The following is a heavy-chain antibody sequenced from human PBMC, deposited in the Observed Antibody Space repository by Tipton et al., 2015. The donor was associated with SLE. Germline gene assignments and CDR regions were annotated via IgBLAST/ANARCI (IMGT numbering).Heavy chain of an antibody. J-gene: IGHJ4*02. CDR1: GGSISSHY. Sequence: TLSLTCTVSGGSISSHYWSWIRQPPGKGLEWIGYIYHSGSTYYNPSLKSRVTISIDTSKNQFSLKLNSVTAADTAVYYCARALQNYFDYWGQGTLVTVSS. CDR2: IYHSGST. V-gene: IGHV4-59*11. CDR3: ARALQNYFDY.